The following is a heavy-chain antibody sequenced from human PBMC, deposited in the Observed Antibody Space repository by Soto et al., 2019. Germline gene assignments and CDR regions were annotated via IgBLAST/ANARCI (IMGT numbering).Heavy chain of an antibody. CDR3: ARSRNGAVPDSINF. D-gene: IGHD2-8*01. V-gene: IGHV3-30-3*01. Sequence: VRLSCAASGFTFSRYAMHCVRQAPGEGLEWVAVISRDGSSKYYGDSVKGRFTVSRDNSNNTLYLSMTSLRPDDTAVFYCARSRNGAVPDSINFWGQGTLVTVSS. CDR1: GFTFSRYA. CDR2: ISRDGSSK. J-gene: IGHJ4*02.